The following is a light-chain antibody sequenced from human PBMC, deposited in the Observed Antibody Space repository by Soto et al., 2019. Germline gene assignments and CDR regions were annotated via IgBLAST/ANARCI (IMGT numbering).Light chain of an antibody. V-gene: IGKV1-5*03. CDR2: KAS. J-gene: IGKJ1*01. CDR1: QSISSW. CDR3: KQYNSFPT. Sequence: DIQMTQSPSTLSASVGDRVTITCRASQSISSWLAWYQQKPGKAPKLLIYKASSLESGVPSRFSGSGSGTEFTLPISSLQPDDFATYNCKQYNSFPTFGQGTKVEI.